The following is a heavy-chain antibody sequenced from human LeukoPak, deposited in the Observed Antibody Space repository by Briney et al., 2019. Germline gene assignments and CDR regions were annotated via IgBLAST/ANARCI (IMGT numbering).Heavy chain of an antibody. D-gene: IGHD3/OR15-3a*01. V-gene: IGHV1-3*01. Sequence: ASVKVSCKASGYTFTSYAMHWVRQAPGQRLEWMGWINASNGNTKYSQKFQGRVTITRDTSASTAYMELSSLRSEDTAVYYCARGLAADAFDIWGQGTMVTVSS. CDR2: INASNGNT. CDR1: GYTFTSYA. J-gene: IGHJ3*02. CDR3: ARGLAADAFDI.